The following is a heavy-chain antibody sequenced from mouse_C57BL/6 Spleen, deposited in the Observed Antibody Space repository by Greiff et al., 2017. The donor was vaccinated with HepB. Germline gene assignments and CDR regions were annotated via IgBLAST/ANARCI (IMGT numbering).Heavy chain of an antibody. V-gene: IGHV1-50*01. CDR1: GYTFTSYW. J-gene: IGHJ3*01. Sequence: QVQLQQPGAELVKPGASVKLSCKASGYTFTSYWMQWVKQRPGQGLEWIGEIDPSDSYTNYNQKFKGKATLTVDTSSSTAYMQLSSLTSEDSAVYYCARGTKGAYWGQGTLVTVSA. CDR3: ARGTKGAY. CDR2: IDPSDSYT. D-gene: IGHD1-3*01.